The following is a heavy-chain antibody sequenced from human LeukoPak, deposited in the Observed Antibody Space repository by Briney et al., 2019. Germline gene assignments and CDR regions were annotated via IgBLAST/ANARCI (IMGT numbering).Heavy chain of an antibody. Sequence: PGGSLRLACAASGFTFSIYAMTWVRQAPGKGLEWVSTITGSGQTAYYSDSVKGRFTTSRDNSKNTLYLEMSSLRAEDTAIYYCAKEVLVGIESYLEKWGQGTLVTVSS. D-gene: IGHD2-2*03. CDR3: AKEVLVGIESYLEK. J-gene: IGHJ4*02. V-gene: IGHV3-23*01. CDR2: ITGSGQTA. CDR1: GFTFSIYA.